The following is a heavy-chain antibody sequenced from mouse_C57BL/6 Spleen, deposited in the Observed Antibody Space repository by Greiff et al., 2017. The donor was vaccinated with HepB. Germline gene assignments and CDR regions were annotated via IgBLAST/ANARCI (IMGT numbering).Heavy chain of an antibody. CDR3: TEYGFYAMDY. D-gene: IGHD2-10*02. J-gene: IGHJ4*01. CDR1: GYTFTDYE. Sequence: VHLVESGAELVRPGASVTLSCKASGYTFTDYEMHWVKQTPVHGLEWIGAIDPETGGTAYNQKFKGKAILTADKSSSTAYMELRSLTSEDSAVYYCTEYGFYAMDYWGQGTSVTVSS. CDR2: IDPETGGT. V-gene: IGHV1-15*01.